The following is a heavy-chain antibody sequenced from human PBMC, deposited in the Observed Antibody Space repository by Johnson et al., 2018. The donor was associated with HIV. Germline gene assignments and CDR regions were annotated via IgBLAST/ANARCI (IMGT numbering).Heavy chain of an antibody. J-gene: IGHJ3*01. CDR2: ISGGST. Sequence: QLVESRGVLVQPGGSLRLSCAASGFTVSSNEMSWVRQAPGKGLEWVSSISGGSTYYADSRKGRFPISRDNSYNTLYLQMNSLRAEDTAVYYCAKDPPYDAVSDVFDVWGLGTMVTVSS. CDR3: AKDPPYDAVSDVFDV. CDR1: GFTVSSNE. D-gene: IGHD3-22*01. V-gene: IGHV3-38-3*01.